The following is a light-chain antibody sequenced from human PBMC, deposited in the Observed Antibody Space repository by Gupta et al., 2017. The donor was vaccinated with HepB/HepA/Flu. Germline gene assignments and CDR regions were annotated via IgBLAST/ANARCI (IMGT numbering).Light chain of an antibody. Sequence: IQMTQSPSSLSASVGDRVTITCRASQRMSRYLNWYQQKPGKAPNLLIYAASNLQSGVPSRFSGSGSGTDCTLTISSLQPEDFATYYWQQSDETPMYHFGQGTKLEIK. CDR1: QRMSRY. V-gene: IGKV1-39*01. CDR3: QQSDETPMYH. CDR2: AAS. J-gene: IGKJ2*01.